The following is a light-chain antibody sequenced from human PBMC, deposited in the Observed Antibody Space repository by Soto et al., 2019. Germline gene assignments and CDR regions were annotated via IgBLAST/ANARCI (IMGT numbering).Light chain of an antibody. Sequence: QSVLTQPPSVSAAPGQTVTISCSGSSSNIGNNYVSWYQHLPGTAPKLLIYGSDKRPSGIPDRFSGSKSGTSATLGITGLQTGDEADYYCGTWDSSLSAWVFGGGTQLTVL. CDR3: GTWDSSLSAWV. CDR1: SSNIGNNY. V-gene: IGLV1-51*01. J-gene: IGLJ3*02. CDR2: GSD.